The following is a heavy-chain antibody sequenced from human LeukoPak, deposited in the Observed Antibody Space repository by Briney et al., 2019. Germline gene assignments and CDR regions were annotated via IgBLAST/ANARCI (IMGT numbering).Heavy chain of an antibody. CDR1: GFTFGNYI. CDR2: ILENGSNQ. D-gene: IGHD6-13*01. CDR3: ARDFSSAAQPFDY. V-gene: IGHV3-30*04. J-gene: IGHJ4*02. Sequence: KPGGSLRLSCAASGFTFGNYIMHWVRQAPGKGLDWVAVILENGSNQYYADSVKGRFTISRDNAKNSLYLQMNSLRAEDTAVYYCARDFSSAAQPFDYWGQGTLVTVSS.